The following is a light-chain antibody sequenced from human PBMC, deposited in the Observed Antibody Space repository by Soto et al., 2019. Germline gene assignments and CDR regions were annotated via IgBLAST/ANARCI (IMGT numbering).Light chain of an antibody. CDR3: QQYNTYPLT. J-gene: IGKJ4*01. Sequence: DIQMTHSPSTLSASVGDRVTITCRASQSISSWLAWYQQRPGKAPKLLIYKASTLESGVPSRFSGSGSGTEFTLTISSLQPADFATYYCQQYNTYPLTFGGGTKVEIK. V-gene: IGKV1-5*03. CDR1: QSISSW. CDR2: KAS.